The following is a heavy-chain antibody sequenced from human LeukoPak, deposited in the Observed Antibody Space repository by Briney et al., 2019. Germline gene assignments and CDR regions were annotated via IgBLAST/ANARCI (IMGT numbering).Heavy chain of an antibody. Sequence: GASVKVSCKASGYTFTGYYMHWVRQAPGQGLEWMGWINPNSGGTNYAQKFQGRVTMTRDTSISTAYMELSRLRSDDTAVYYCARADVIEYCSSTSCYSSDYWGQGTLVTVSS. D-gene: IGHD2-2*01. CDR3: ARADVIEYCSSTSCYSSDY. CDR1: GYTFTGYY. CDR2: INPNSGGT. J-gene: IGHJ4*02. V-gene: IGHV1-2*02.